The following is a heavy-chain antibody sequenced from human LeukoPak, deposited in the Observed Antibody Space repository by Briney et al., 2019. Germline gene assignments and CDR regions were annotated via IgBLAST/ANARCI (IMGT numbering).Heavy chain of an antibody. D-gene: IGHD4-17*01. V-gene: IGHV3-7*01. CDR2: IRQDGSQK. Sequence: GGSLRLSCAASGFTFSSYWMSWVRQAPGKGLEWVATIRQDGSQKYYVDSVKGRFTISRDNSKNTLYLQMNSLRAEDTAVYYCAKGYIYGDYVGYWGQGTLVTVSS. CDR1: GFTFSSYW. J-gene: IGHJ4*02. CDR3: AKGYIYGDYVGY.